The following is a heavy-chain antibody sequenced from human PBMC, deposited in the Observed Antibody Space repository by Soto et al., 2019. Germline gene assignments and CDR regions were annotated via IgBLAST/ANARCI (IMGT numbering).Heavy chain of an antibody. D-gene: IGHD1-26*01. CDR1: GYTFTTYF. CDR3: AREYSASYHLDY. Sequence: APVKVSCKDCGYTFTTYFMTWVRPAPGQGLEWMGTIYSSGPSTRYAQKFKGRVTMTGDTSTSTMYMELSSLTSEDTAVYFCAREYSASYHLDYWGQGSLVTVSS. J-gene: IGHJ4*02. V-gene: IGHV1-46*01. CDR2: IYSSGPST.